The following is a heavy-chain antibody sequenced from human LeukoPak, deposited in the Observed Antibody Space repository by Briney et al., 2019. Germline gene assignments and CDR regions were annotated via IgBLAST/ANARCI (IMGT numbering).Heavy chain of an antibody. J-gene: IGHJ4*02. CDR3: ARHGGYDSTGYDGY. CDR1: GYIFTNNW. CDR2: IYPGDSDT. D-gene: IGHD3-22*01. Sequence: GESLKISRKGSGYIFTNNWIGWVRQMPGKGLEWMGIIYPGDSDTKYSPSFQGQVTISVDKSTSTAYLQWSSLKASDTAMYYCARHGGYDSTGYDGYWGQGTLVTVSS. V-gene: IGHV5-51*01.